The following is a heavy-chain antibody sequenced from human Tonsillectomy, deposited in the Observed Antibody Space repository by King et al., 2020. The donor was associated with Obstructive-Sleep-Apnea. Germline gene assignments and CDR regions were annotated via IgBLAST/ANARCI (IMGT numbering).Heavy chain of an antibody. CDR3: ASDYGDRRFDP. J-gene: IGHJ5*02. V-gene: IGHV4-38-2*02. Sequence: QLQESGPGLVKPSETLSLTCTVSGYSISSGYYWGWIRQPPGKGLEWIGSIYHSGSTYYNPSLKSRVTISVDTPKNQFSLKLSSVTAADTAVYYCASDYGDRRFDPWGQGTLVTVSS. CDR1: GYSISSGYY. CDR2: IYHSGST. D-gene: IGHD4-17*01.